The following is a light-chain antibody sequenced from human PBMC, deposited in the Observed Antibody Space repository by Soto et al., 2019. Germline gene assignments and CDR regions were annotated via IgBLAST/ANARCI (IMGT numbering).Light chain of an antibody. Sequence: QSALTQPASVSGSPGQSITISCTGSSSDIGGYNYVSWYQQHPGKAPKLMIYDVTNRPSGVSNRFSGSKSGNTASLTISGLQAEDEADYYCSSYTSDSTLDVVFGGGTKVTVL. CDR3: SSYTSDSTLDVV. J-gene: IGLJ2*01. CDR1: SSDIGGYNY. CDR2: DVT. V-gene: IGLV2-14*01.